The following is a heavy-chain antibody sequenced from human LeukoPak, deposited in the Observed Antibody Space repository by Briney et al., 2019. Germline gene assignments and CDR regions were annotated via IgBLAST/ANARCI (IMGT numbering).Heavy chain of an antibody. CDR3: ARGYYDFWSGYHQFDY. D-gene: IGHD3-3*01. V-gene: IGHV1-46*01. CDR1: GYTFTSYY. J-gene: IGHJ4*02. Sequence: ASVKVSCKASGYTFTSYYMHWVRQAPGQGLEWMGIINPSGGSTSYAQKLQGRVTMTRNTSISTAYMELSSLRSEDTAVYYCARGYYDFWSGYHQFDYWGQGTLVTVSS. CDR2: INPSGGST.